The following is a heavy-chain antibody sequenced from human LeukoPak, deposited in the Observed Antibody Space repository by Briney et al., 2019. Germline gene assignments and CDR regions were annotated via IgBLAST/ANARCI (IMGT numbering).Heavy chain of an antibody. D-gene: IGHD3-9*01. CDR3: AREGVLTPDFDY. Sequence: SETLSLTCTVSGGSISSYYWSWIRQPPGKGLEWIGYIYYSGSTYYNPSLKSRVTISVDTSKNQFSLKLNSVTAADTAVYYCAREGVLTPDFDYWGQGTLVTVSS. J-gene: IGHJ4*02. CDR1: GGSISSYY. CDR2: IYYSGST. V-gene: IGHV4-59*12.